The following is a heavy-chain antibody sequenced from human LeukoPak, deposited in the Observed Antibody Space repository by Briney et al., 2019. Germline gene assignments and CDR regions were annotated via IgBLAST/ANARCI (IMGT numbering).Heavy chain of an antibody. V-gene: IGHV3-23*01. J-gene: IGHJ6*03. CDR2: ISGSGGST. CDR3: AKGPYTYYYYYMDV. CDR1: GFTFSSYG. Sequence: PGGSLRLSCAASGFTFSSYGMSWVRQAPGKGLEWVSAISGSGGSTYYADSVKGRFTISRDNSKNTLYLQMNSLRAEDTAVYYCAKGPYTYYYYYMDVWGKGTTVTVSS.